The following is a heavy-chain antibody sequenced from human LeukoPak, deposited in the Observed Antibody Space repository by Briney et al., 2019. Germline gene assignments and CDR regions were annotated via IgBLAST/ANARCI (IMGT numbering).Heavy chain of an antibody. J-gene: IGHJ5*02. CDR2: IKDDGRQK. CDR3: SRDASRGFDP. CDR1: GFTFSRYW. Sequence: GGSLRLSCAPSGFTFSRYWMTWVRQTPEKGLEWVASIKDDGRQKYYVDSVKGRFTVSRDNAKNSAYLQMDSLRAEDTALYYCSRDASRGFDPGGQETRVTVSS. D-gene: IGHD3-22*01. V-gene: IGHV3-7*01.